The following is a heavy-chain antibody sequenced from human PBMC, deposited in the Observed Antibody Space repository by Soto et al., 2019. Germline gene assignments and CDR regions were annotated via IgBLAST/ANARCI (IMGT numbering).Heavy chain of an antibody. Sequence: GASVKVSCKASGYTFTGYYMHWVRQAPGQGLEWMGWINPNSGGTNYARKFQGWVTMTRDTSISTAYMELSSLRSEDTAVYYCARWGYSSSWSILDYYYYMDVWGKGTTVTVSS. CDR3: ARWGYSSSWSILDYYYYMDV. D-gene: IGHD6-13*01. CDR2: INPNSGGT. CDR1: GYTFTGYY. V-gene: IGHV1-2*04. J-gene: IGHJ6*03.